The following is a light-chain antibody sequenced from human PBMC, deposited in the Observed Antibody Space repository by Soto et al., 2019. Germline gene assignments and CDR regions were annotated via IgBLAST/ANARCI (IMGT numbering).Light chain of an antibody. CDR3: LQDYGDSWT. CDR2: GAS. J-gene: IGKJ1*01. V-gene: IGKV3-20*01. CDR1: QSVSSSY. Sequence: EIVLTQSPCTLSLSPVERATLSCRASQSVSSSYLAWYQQKPGQAPRLLIYGASSRATGIPDRFSGSGSGTDFTLTISSLQPEDFASYYCLQDYGDSWTFGQGTKVDIK.